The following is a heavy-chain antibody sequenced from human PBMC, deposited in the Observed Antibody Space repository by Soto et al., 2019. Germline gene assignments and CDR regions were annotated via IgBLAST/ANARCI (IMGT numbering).Heavy chain of an antibody. CDR2: ISAYNGNT. CDR3: ARDRRSSASGGFIDY. J-gene: IGHJ4*02. Sequence: ASVKVSCKASGYTFTSYGISWVRQAPGQGLEWMGWISAYNGNTNYAQKLQGRVTMTTDTSTSTAYMELMSLRSDDTAVYYCARDRRSSASGGFIDYWGQGTLVTVSS. D-gene: IGHD3-16*01. V-gene: IGHV1-18*01. CDR1: GYTFTSYG.